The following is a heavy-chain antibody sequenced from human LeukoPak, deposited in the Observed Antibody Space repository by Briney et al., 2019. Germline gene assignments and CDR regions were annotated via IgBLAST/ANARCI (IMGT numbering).Heavy chain of an antibody. CDR3: TRLFSNYYFDS. J-gene: IGHJ4*02. V-gene: IGHV3-49*04. CDR1: GFTFGDYA. D-gene: IGHD4-11*01. Sequence: GRSLRLSCAASGFTFGDYAMSWVRQAPGKGLEWVGFIRRRSCGGTTEYAASVKGRFTISRDDFKSIAYLQMNSLKTEDTAVYYCTRLFSNYYFDSWGQGTLVTVSS. CDR2: IRRRSCGGTT.